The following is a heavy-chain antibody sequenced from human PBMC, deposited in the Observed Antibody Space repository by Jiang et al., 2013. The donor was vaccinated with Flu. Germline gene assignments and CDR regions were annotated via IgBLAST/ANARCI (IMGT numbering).Heavy chain of an antibody. CDR3: ARGRKGIGSGSFLAVS. CDR1: GGSITGGNNY. CDR2: IFYSGST. Sequence: VSGGSITGGNNYWSWIRQHPGQGLEWIGHIFYSGSTYYNPSLKSRVTISVDTSKNQFSLKLSSMTAADTAVYYCARGRKGIGSGSFLAVSWGQGTLVTVSS. J-gene: IGHJ5*02. V-gene: IGHV4-30-4*01. D-gene: IGHD3-10*01.